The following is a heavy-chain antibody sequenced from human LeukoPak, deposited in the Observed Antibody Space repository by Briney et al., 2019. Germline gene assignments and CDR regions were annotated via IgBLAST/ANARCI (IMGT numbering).Heavy chain of an antibody. CDR2: ISSSSSYI. D-gene: IGHD3-10*01. V-gene: IGHV3-21*01. J-gene: IGHJ4*02. CDR3: ARDGDYYGSGSYDY. Sequence: GESLKISCKGSGYSFTSYWIGWVRQAPGKGLEWVSSISSSSSYIYYADSVKGRFTISRDNAKNSLYLQMNSLRAEDTAVYYCARDGDYYGSGSYDYWGQGTLVTVSS. CDR1: GYSFTSYW.